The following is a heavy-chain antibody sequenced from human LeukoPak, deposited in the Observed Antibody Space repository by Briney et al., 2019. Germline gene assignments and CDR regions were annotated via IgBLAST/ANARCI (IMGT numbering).Heavy chain of an antibody. J-gene: IGHJ4*02. V-gene: IGHV3-23*01. Sequence: QPGGSLRLSCAASGFTFSSYAMNWVRQAPGKGLEWVSTISNSGDRTYYADSVKGRFTISRDNSKNTLYLQMNSLRTEDTAVYYCAKDFVPRGGSYFPGFDYWGQGTLVIVSS. CDR2: ISNSGDRT. D-gene: IGHD1-26*01. CDR1: GFTFSSYA. CDR3: AKDFVPRGGSYFPGFDY.